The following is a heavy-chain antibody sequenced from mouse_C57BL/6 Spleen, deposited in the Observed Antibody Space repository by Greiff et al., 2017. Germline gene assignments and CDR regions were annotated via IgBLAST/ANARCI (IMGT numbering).Heavy chain of an antibody. CDR2: INYDGSST. V-gene: IGHV5-16*01. D-gene: IGHD1-1*01. J-gene: IGHJ3*01. CDR3: ARGDYGSSPFAY. CDR1: GFTFSDYY. Sequence: EVKLLESEGGLVQPGSSMKLSCTASGFTFSDYYMAWVRQVPEKGLEWVANINYDGSSTYYLDSLKSRFIISRDNAKNILYLQMSSLKSEDTATYDCARGDYGSSPFAYWGQGTLVTVSA.